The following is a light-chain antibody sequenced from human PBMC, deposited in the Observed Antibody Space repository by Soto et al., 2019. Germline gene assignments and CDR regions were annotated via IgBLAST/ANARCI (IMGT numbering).Light chain of an antibody. CDR2: GAS. CDR1: QSVSSSY. CDR3: QQYSSSPIT. J-gene: IGKJ5*01. Sequence: ETVMTQSPATLSVSPGERATLSCSASQSVSSSYLTWYQQKPGQAPRLLIYGASSRATGIPDRFSGGGSGTDFSLTISRLDPEDFAVYYCQQYSSSPITCGQGTRREIK. V-gene: IGKV3-20*01.